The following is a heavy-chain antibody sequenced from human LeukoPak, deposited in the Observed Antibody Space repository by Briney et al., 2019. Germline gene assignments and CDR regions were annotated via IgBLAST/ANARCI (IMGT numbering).Heavy chain of an antibody. J-gene: IGHJ4*02. D-gene: IGHD6-13*01. Sequence: GASVKVCCKASGYTFTSYYMHWVRQAPGQGLEWMGIINPSGGSTSYAQKFQGRVTMTRDTSTSTVYLELSSLRSEDTAVFYCAVPLATAYLDYWGQGTLVTVSS. CDR1: GYTFTSYY. V-gene: IGHV1-46*01. CDR3: AVPLATAYLDY. CDR2: INPSGGST.